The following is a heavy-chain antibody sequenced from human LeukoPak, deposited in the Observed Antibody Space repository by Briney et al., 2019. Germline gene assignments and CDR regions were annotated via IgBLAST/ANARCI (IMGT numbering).Heavy chain of an antibody. Sequence: GGSLRLSCAASGFTFSSYAMSWVRQAPGKGLEWVSAISGSGGSTYYADSVKGRFTITRDNSKNTLYLQMNSLRAEDTAVYYCATSRLFGGASGGKEPFDYWGQGTLVTVSS. J-gene: IGHJ4*02. D-gene: IGHD3-16*01. CDR1: GFTFSSYA. CDR3: ATSRLFGGASGGKEPFDY. V-gene: IGHV3-23*01. CDR2: ISGSGGST.